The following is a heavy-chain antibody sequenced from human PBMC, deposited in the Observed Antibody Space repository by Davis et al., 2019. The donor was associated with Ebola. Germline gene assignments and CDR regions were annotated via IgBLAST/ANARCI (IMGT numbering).Heavy chain of an antibody. V-gene: IGHV3-23*05. CDR1: GFNFGNYD. J-gene: IGHJ4*02. Sequence: GGSLSLSCTASGFNFGNYDMSWVRQAPGKGLEWVSGITDSGSSTSYADSVKGRFTIYRDNSKNTLYLRMNSLRAEDTAIYYCAKVGWFGYWGQGTLVAVSS. CDR3: AKVGWFGY. CDR2: ITDSGSST. D-gene: IGHD1-26*01.